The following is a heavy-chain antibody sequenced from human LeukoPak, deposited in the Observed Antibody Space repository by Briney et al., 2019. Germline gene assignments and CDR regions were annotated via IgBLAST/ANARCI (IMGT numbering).Heavy chain of an antibody. J-gene: IGHJ4*02. D-gene: IGHD5-18*01. CDR1: GFTFSSYE. Sequence: PGGSLRLSCAASGFTFSSYEMNWVRQAPGKGLEWVSYISSSGSTIYYADSVKGRFTISRDNAKNSLYLQMNSLRAEDTAVYYCARVGRGYSYMWPFDYWGQGTLVTVSS. CDR2: ISSSGSTI. V-gene: IGHV3-48*03. CDR3: ARVGRGYSYMWPFDY.